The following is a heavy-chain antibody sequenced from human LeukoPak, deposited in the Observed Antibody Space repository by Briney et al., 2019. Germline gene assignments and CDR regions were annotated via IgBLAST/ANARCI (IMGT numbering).Heavy chain of an antibody. CDR3: ARDGFAGY. Sequence: ASVKVSCKASGCTFTGYYMQWVRQAPGQGLEWMGWINPNSGATNYAQKFQGRVTMTRDTSISTAYMELSSLRSDDTAVYYCARDGFAGYWGQGTLVTVSS. J-gene: IGHJ4*02. V-gene: IGHV1-2*02. CDR2: INPNSGAT. CDR1: GCTFTGYY. D-gene: IGHD2-2*03.